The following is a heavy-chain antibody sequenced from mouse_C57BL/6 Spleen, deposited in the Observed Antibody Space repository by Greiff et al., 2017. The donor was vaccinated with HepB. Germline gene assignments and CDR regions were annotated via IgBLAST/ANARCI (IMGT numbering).Heavy chain of an antibody. D-gene: IGHD2-4*01. V-gene: IGHV5-9-1*02. Sequence: EVKLVESGEGLVKPGGSLKLSCAASGFTFSSYAMSWVRQTPEKRLEWVAYISSGGDYIYYADTVKGRFTISRDNARNTLYLQMSSLKSEDTAMYYCTRDDYDGGYWYFDVWGTGTTVTVSS. J-gene: IGHJ1*03. CDR2: ISSGGDYI. CDR3: TRDDYDGGYWYFDV. CDR1: GFTFSSYA.